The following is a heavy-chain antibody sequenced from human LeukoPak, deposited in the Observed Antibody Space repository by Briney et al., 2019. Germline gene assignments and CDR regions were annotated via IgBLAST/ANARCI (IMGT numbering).Heavy chain of an antibody. J-gene: IGHJ4*02. D-gene: IGHD2-2*01. Sequence: GGSLRLSCAASGFTFSNYAMSWVRQAPGKGLEWVSAITNGGSTYYADSVKGRFTISRDNSKNTLYLQMKSLRADDTAVYYCAKHIVIVPVAKDYWGQGILVTVSS. V-gene: IGHV3-23*01. CDR2: ITNGGST. CDR1: GFTFSNYA. CDR3: AKHIVIVPVAKDY.